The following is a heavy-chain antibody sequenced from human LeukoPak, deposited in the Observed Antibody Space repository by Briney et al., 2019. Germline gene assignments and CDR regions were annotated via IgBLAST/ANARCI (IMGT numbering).Heavy chain of an antibody. CDR1: GGSISSYY. CDR3: ARGDGNLGIRPSCY. V-gene: IGHV4-59*01. D-gene: IGHD1-7*01. J-gene: IGHJ4*02. Sequence: SETLSLTCTVSGGSISSYYWSWIRQPPGKGLEWIGYIYYSGSTNYNPSLKSRVTISVDTSKNQFSLKLSSVTAADTAVYYCARGDGNLGIRPSCYWGQGTLVTVSS. CDR2: IYYSGST.